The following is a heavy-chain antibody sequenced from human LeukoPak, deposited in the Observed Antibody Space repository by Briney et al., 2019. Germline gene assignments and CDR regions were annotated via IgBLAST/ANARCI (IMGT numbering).Heavy chain of an antibody. Sequence: SETLSPTCTVSGGSISSYYWSWIRQPPGKGLEWIGYIYYSGSTNYNPSLKSRVTISVDTSKNQFSLKLSSVTAADTAVYYCARVGYSYGVDYWGQGTLVTVSS. J-gene: IGHJ4*02. CDR2: IYYSGST. V-gene: IGHV4-59*12. D-gene: IGHD5-18*01. CDR3: ARVGYSYGVDY. CDR1: GGSISSYY.